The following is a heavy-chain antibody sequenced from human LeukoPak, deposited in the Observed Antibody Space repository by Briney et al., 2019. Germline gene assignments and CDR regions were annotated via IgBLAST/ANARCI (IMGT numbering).Heavy chain of an antibody. J-gene: IGHJ4*02. D-gene: IGHD2-21*02. CDR2: IWYDGSNK. V-gene: IGHV3-33*01. CDR3: ARRAYCGGDCYPGAIDY. CDR1: GFTFSSCG. Sequence: GRSLRLSCAASGFTFSSCGMHWVRQAPGKGLEWVAVIWYDGSNKYYADSVRGRFTISRDNSKNTLYLQMNSLRAEDTAVYYCARRAYCGGDCYPGAIDYWGQGTLVTVSS.